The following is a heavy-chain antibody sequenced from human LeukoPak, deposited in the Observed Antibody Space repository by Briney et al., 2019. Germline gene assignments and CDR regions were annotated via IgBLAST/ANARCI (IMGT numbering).Heavy chain of an antibody. Sequence: PGGSLRLSCAVSVFTFSSYEMNWVRQAPGKGLEWISYISSSGRSISYTDSVKGRFTISRDNAKNSLYLQMNSLRAEDTAVYYCARAQYYFDSSGYSGRSQRYYYMDVWGKGTTVTISS. CDR3: ARAQYYFDSSGYSGRSQRYYYMDV. CDR1: VFTFSSYE. J-gene: IGHJ6*03. CDR2: ISSSGRSI. V-gene: IGHV3-48*03. D-gene: IGHD3-22*01.